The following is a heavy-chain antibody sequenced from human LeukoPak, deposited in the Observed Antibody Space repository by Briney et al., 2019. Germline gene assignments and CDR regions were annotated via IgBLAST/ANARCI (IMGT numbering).Heavy chain of an antibody. V-gene: IGHV3-53*01. Sequence: QPGGSLRLSCAASGFTFSSYGMNWVRQAPGKGLEWVSVIYSGGSTYYADSVKGRFTISRDNSKNTLYLQMNSLRAEDTAVYYCATSPRWGYSSSLGYWGQGTLVTVSS. J-gene: IGHJ4*02. CDR2: IYSGGST. D-gene: IGHD6-13*01. CDR1: GFTFSSYG. CDR3: ATSPRWGYSSSLGY.